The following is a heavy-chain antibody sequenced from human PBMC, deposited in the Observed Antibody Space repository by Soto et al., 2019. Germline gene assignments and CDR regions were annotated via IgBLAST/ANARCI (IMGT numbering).Heavy chain of an antibody. J-gene: IGHJ6*02. CDR3: ARAYPSLGGYYYYGMDV. Sequence: PGGSLRLSCAASGFTFSSYDMHWVRQATGKGLEWVSAIGTAGDTYYPGSVKGRFTISRENAKNSLYLQMNSLRAGDTAVYYCARAYPSLGGYYYYGMDVWGQGTTVTVSS. CDR2: IGTAGDT. D-gene: IGHD3-16*01. V-gene: IGHV3-13*01. CDR1: GFTFSSYD.